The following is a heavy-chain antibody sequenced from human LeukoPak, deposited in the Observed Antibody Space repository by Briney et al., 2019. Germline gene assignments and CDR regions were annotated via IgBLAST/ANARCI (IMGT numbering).Heavy chain of an antibody. CDR3: AKLSDYYVDY. V-gene: IGHV3-30*18. J-gene: IGHJ4*02. D-gene: IGHD3-10*02. CDR2: ISYDGSNK. CDR1: GFTFSSYG. Sequence: GRSLRLSCAASGFTFSSYGMHWVRQAPGKGLEWVAVISYDGSNKYYADSVKGRFTISRDNSKNTLYLQMNSLRAEDTAVYYCAKLSDYYVDYWGQGTRVTVSS.